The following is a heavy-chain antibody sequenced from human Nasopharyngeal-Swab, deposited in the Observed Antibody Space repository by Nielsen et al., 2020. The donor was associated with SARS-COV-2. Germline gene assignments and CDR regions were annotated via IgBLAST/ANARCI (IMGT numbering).Heavy chain of an antibody. CDR2: ISGSGGST. D-gene: IGHD4-11*01. CDR1: GFTFSSYA. J-gene: IGHJ6*02. Sequence: GEFLKISCTASGFTFSSYAMSWVRQAPGKGLEWVSAISGSGGSTYYADSVKGRFTISRDNAKNSLYLQMNSLRAEDTAVYYCARDHLMTVTIPYYYYGMDVWGQGTTVTVSS. CDR3: ARDHLMTVTIPYYYYGMDV. V-gene: IGHV3-23*01.